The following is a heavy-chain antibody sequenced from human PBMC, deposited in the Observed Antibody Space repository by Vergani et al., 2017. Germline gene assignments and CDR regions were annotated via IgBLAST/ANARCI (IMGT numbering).Heavy chain of an antibody. V-gene: IGHV4-34*01. CDR3: GRGGYYGSGTIVDY. Sequence: QVQLQQWGAGLLKPSETLSLTCAVYGGSFSGYYWSWIRQPPGKGLEWIGEINHSGSTYYNPSLKSRVTISVDRSKNQFSLKLSSVTAADTAVYYCGRGGYYGSGTIVDYWGQGTLVTVSS. J-gene: IGHJ4*02. CDR2: INHSGST. D-gene: IGHD3-10*01. CDR1: GGSFSGYY.